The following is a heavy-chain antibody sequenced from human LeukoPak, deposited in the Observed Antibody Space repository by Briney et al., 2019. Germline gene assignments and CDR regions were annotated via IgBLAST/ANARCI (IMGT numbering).Heavy chain of an antibody. CDR1: GGSISSYY. CDR3: ARAPYYYDSSGYDY. Sequence: SETLSLTCTVSGGSISSYYWSWIRQPPGRGLEWIGYIYYSGSTNQNPSLKSRVTISVDTSKNQFSLKLSSVTAADTAVYYCARAPYYYDSSGYDYWGQGTLVTVSS. CDR2: IYYSGST. V-gene: IGHV4-59*01. D-gene: IGHD3-22*01. J-gene: IGHJ4*02.